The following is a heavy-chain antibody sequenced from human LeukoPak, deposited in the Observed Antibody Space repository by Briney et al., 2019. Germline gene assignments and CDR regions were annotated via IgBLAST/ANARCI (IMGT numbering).Heavy chain of an antibody. J-gene: IGHJ4*02. CDR1: GGTFSSYA. V-gene: IGHV1-69*13. Sequence: ASVKVSCKASGGTFSSYAISWVRQAPGQGLEWMGGIIPIFGTANYAQKFQGRVTITADESTSTAYMELSSLRSEDTAVYYCARGGYSYGYYFDYWGQGTLVTVSS. CDR2: IIPIFGTA. CDR3: ARGGYSYGYYFDY. D-gene: IGHD5-18*01.